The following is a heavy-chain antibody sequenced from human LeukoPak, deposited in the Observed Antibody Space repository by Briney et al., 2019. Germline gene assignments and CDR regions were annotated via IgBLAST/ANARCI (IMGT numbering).Heavy chain of an antibody. V-gene: IGHV1-69*13. CDR2: IIPIFGTA. Sequence: SVKVSCKASGGTFSSYAISWVRQAPGQGLEWMGGIIPIFGTANYAQKFQGRVTITADESTSTAYMELSSLRSEDTAVYYCARPYCGSTSCSNYFDYWGRGTLVTVSS. J-gene: IGHJ4*02. D-gene: IGHD2-2*01. CDR1: GGTFSSYA. CDR3: ARPYCGSTSCSNYFDY.